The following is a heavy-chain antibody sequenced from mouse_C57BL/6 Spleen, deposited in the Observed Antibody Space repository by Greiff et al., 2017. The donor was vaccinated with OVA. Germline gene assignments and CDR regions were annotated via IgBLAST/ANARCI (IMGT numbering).Heavy chain of an antibody. J-gene: IGHJ3*01. V-gene: IGHV1-26*01. CDR1: GYTFTDYY. CDR3: ARDGNYGGLAWFAY. CDR2: INPNNGGT. D-gene: IGHD2-1*01. Sequence: EVQLQQSGPELVKPGASVKISCKASGYTFTDYYMNWVKQSHGKSLEWIGDINPNNGGTSYNQKFKGKATLTVDKSSSTAYMELRSLTSEDSAVYYCARDGNYGGLAWFAYWGQGTLVTVSA.